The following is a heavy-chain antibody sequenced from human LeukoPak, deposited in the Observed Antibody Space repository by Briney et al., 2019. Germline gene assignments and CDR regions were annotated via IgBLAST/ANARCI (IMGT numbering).Heavy chain of an antibody. CDR1: GGSFSGYY. D-gene: IGHD4-11*01. V-gene: IGHV4-34*01. J-gene: IGHJ5*02. CDR2: INHSGST. CDR3: ARISCNTVGCPTVYNWIDT. Sequence: SETLSLTCAVYGGSFSGYYWSWIRQPPGKGLEWIGEINHSGSTNYNPSLKSRVTISVDTSKNQFSLKLSSVTAADTAVYYCARISCNTVGCPTVYNWIDTWGQGTLVTVSS.